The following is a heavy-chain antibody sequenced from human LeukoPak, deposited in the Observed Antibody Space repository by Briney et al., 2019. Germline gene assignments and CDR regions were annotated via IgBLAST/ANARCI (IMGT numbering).Heavy chain of an antibody. J-gene: IGHJ4*02. D-gene: IGHD5-18*01. CDR1: GYTFTDFY. Sequence: ASVKVSCKASGYTFTDFYMYWMRQAPGQGPECMGVIHPSGGGTTYAQKFQGRVTLTKDTATSTVYIELSSLRSDDTAVYYRARMAMDPAMVTNFFDLWGQGTLLIVSA. V-gene: IGHV1-46*01. CDR2: IHPSGGGT. CDR3: ARMAMDPAMVTNFFDL.